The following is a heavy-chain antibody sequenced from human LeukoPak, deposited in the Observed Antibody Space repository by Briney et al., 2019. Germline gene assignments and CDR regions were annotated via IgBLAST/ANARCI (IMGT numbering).Heavy chain of an antibody. CDR1: GFTFSSYS. D-gene: IGHD5-24*01. CDR2: ISGSSSTI. CDR3: AGEGKTRDGYNY. J-gene: IGHJ4*02. V-gene: IGHV3-48*01. Sequence: GGSLRLSCAASGFTFSSYSMNWVRQAPGKGLEWVSYISGSSSTIYYADSVKGRFTISRDNAKNSLYLQMNSLRAEDTAVYYCAGEGKTRDGYNYWGQGTLVTVSS.